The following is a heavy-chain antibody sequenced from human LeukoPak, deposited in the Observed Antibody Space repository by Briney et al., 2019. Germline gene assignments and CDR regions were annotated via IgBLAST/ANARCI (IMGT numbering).Heavy chain of an antibody. D-gene: IGHD2-15*01. J-gene: IGHJ6*04. V-gene: IGHV1-69*06. CDR3: ARDTPSPGFYGMDV. CDR2: IIPIFGTA. Sequence: SVKVSCKASGGTFSSYAISWVRQAPGQGLEWMGGIIPIFGTANYAQKFQGRVTITADKSTSTAYMELSSLRSEDTAAYYCARDTPSPGFYGMDVWGKGTTVTVSS. CDR1: GGTFSSYA.